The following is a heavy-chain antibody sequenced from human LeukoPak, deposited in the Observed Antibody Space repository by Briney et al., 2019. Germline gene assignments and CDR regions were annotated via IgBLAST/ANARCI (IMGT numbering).Heavy chain of an antibody. CDR3: ATTPGGRSWSHWFDP. CDR1: GYTFSGYY. J-gene: IGHJ5*02. V-gene: IGHV1-2*03. CDR2: INPNRGAT. D-gene: IGHD3-16*01. Sequence: LGASVKVSCKASGYTFSGYYMHWVRQAPGQGLEWMGWINPNRGATNYAQKFQGRVTMTRDTSISTAYMEVSGLRSDDTAEYYCATTPGGRSWSHWFDPWGQGTLVIVSS.